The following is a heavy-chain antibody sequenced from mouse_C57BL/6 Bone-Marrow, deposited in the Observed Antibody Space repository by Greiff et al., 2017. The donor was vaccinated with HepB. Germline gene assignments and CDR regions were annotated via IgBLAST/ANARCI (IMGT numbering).Heavy chain of an antibody. D-gene: IGHD1-1*01. V-gene: IGHV5-6*01. J-gene: IGHJ2*01. Sequence: EVKLMESGGDLVKPGGSLKLSCAASGFTFSSYGMSWVRQTPDKRLEWVATISSGGSYTYYPDSVKGRYTISRDNAKNTLYLQMSRLKSEDTAMYYCARHGGYGSSYFDYWGQGTTLTVSS. CDR3: ARHGGYGSSYFDY. CDR2: ISSGGSYT. CDR1: GFTFSSYG.